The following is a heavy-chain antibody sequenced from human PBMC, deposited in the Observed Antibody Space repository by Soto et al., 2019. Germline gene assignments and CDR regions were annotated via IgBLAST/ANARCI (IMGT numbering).Heavy chain of an antibody. CDR2: ISAYNGNT. J-gene: IGHJ6*02. D-gene: IGHD1-26*01. Sequence: ASVKVSCKAFVYTVTSYGISWVRQAPGQGLEWMGWISAYNGNTNYAEKLQGRVTMTTDTSTSTAYMELRSLRSDDTAVYYCARLGAAKDYHYGMDVWGQGTTVTVSS. V-gene: IGHV1-18*04. CDR1: VYTVTSYG. CDR3: ARLGAAKDYHYGMDV.